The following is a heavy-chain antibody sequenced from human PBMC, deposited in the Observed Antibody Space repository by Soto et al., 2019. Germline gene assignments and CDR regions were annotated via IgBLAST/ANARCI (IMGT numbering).Heavy chain of an antibody. V-gene: IGHV3-23*01. D-gene: IGHD4-17*01. CDR3: AKGVTTEGFHS. Sequence: EVHLLESGGGLVQPGGSLRLSCVASGFTFSSSAMSWVRQAPGKGLEWVSAISGSGGTIYYADSVKGRFTISRDNSKNTLYLQMNSLRAEDTAIYYCAKGVTTEGFHSWGQGTLVTVSS. CDR2: ISGSGGTI. CDR1: GFTFSSSA. J-gene: IGHJ4*02.